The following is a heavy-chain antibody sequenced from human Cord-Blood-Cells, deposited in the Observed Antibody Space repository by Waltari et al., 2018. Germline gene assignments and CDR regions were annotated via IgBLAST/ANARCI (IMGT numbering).Heavy chain of an antibody. CDR1: GLTFSSSG. CDR2: IWYDGSNK. V-gene: IGHV3-33*01. D-gene: IGHD3-16*01. CDR3: ARDKMGGIDY. J-gene: IGHJ4*02. Sequence: VQLVESGGGVVQPGRSLSLSCAASGLTFSSSGIHWVRQAPGKGLEWVAVIWYDGSNKYYADSVKGRFTISRDNSKNTLYLQMNSLRAEDTAVYYCARDKMGGIDYWGQGTLVTVSS.